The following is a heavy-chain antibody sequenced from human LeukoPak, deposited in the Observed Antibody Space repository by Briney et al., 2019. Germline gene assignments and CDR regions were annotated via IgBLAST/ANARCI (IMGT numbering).Heavy chain of an antibody. D-gene: IGHD6-13*01. CDR1: GGSISSYY. V-gene: IGHV4-4*07. CDR3: ARGYSSSWYDWFDP. CDR2: IYTSGST. J-gene: IGHJ5*02. Sequence: SETLSLTCTVSGGSISSYYWSWIRQPAGKGLEWIGRIYTSGSTNYNPSLKSRVTMSVGTSKNQFSLKLSSVTAADTAVYYCARGYSSSWYDWFDPWGQGTLVTVSS.